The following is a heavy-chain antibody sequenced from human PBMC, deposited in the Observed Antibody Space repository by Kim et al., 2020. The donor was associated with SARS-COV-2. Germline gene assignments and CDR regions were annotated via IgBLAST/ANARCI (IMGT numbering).Heavy chain of an antibody. CDR3: ARGAGDCSSTSCRYGMDV. CDR1: GFTFSSYE. Sequence: GGSLRLSCAASGFTFSSYEMNWVRQAPGKGLEWVSYISSSGSTIYYADSVKGRFTISRDNAKNSLYLQMNSLRAEDTAVYYCARGAGDCSSTSCRYGMDVWGQGTTVTVSS. J-gene: IGHJ6*02. CDR2: ISSSGSTI. D-gene: IGHD2-2*01. V-gene: IGHV3-48*03.